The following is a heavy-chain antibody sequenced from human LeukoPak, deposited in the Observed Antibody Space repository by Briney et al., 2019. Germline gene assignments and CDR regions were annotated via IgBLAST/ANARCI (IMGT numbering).Heavy chain of an antibody. CDR3: ARVAYSDIVVAPAYLPTEGDYYYYYMDV. D-gene: IGHD2-2*01. Sequence: SETLSLTCTVSGGSISSYYWSWIRQPPGKGLEWIGYIYYSGSTNYNPSLKSRVTISVDTSKNQFSLKLSSVTAADTAVYYCARVAYSDIVVAPAYLPTEGDYYYYYMDVWGKGTTVTVSS. J-gene: IGHJ6*03. CDR1: GGSISSYY. CDR2: IYYSGST. V-gene: IGHV4-59*01.